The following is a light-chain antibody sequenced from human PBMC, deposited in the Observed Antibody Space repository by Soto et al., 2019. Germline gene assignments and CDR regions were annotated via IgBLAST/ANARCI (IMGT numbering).Light chain of an antibody. Sequence: QSVLTQPPSASGTPGQRVTISCSGSRSSIGTNTVTWYQQLPGTAPKLLIYSDNQRPSGVPDRFSGSKSGTSASLAISALQSDDAAAYYCAAWDVRFVVFGGGTKVTVL. CDR1: RSSIGTNT. CDR2: SDN. V-gene: IGLV1-44*01. CDR3: AAWDVRFVV. J-gene: IGLJ2*01.